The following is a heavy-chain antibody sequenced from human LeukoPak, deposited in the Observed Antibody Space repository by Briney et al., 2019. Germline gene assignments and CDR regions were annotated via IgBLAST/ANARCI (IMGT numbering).Heavy chain of an antibody. V-gene: IGHV3-23*01. CDR2: ISASGGST. D-gene: IGHD3-3*01. Sequence: GGSLRLSCAASGFTFSSYAMSWVRQAPGKGLEWVSAISASGGSTYYADSVKGRFTISRDNSKNTLYLQMNSLRAEDTALYYRAKDGGDLRFLEWLPRGGFDPWGQGTLVTVSS. CDR3: AKDGGDLRFLEWLPRGGFDP. CDR1: GFTFSSYA. J-gene: IGHJ5*02.